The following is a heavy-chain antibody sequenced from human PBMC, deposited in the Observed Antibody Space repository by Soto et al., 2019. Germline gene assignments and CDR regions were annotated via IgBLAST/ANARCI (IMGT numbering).Heavy chain of an antibody. CDR1: RFDFTSYG. J-gene: IGHJ6*02. D-gene: IGHD2-15*01. CDR3: AKGMDIVVVVAAIHYYYYGMDV. Sequence: GGSLRLSCAASRFDFTSYGMHWLRQAPGKGLEWVAVMSNDGNNQFYADSVRGRFIISRDTSKNTLFLQMTSLRPEDTAVYYCAKGMDIVVVVAAIHYYYYGMDVWGQGTTVTVS. CDR2: MSNDGNNQ. V-gene: IGHV3-30*18.